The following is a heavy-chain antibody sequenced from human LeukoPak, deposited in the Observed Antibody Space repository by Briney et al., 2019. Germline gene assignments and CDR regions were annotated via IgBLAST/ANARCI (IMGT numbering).Heavy chain of an antibody. D-gene: IGHD3-22*01. CDR1: GGSFSGYY. J-gene: IGHJ3*02. V-gene: IGHV4-59*10. CDR2: IYHSGSS. CDR3: ARDRSGLDAFDI. Sequence: ASETLSLTCAVYGGSFSGYYWTWIRQPAGKGLEWIGRIYHSGSSYYNPSLKSRVTISVDTSKNQFSLKLSSVTAADTAVYYCARDRSGLDAFDIWGQGTMVTVSS.